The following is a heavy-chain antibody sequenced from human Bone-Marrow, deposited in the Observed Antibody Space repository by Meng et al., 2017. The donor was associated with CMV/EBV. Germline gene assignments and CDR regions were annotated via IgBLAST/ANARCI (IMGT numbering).Heavy chain of an antibody. J-gene: IGHJ6*02. V-gene: IGHV3-30*02. CDR3: ARDLAYYDFWSGYQSYYYYGMDF. D-gene: IGHD3-3*01. Sequence: GESLKISCAASGFTFSSYGMHWVRQAPGKGLEWVAFIRYDGSNKYYADSVKGRFTISRDNSKNTLYLQMNSLRAEDTAVYYCARDLAYYDFWSGYQSYYYYGMDFWGQGTTVTVSS. CDR2: IRYDGSNK. CDR1: GFTFSSYG.